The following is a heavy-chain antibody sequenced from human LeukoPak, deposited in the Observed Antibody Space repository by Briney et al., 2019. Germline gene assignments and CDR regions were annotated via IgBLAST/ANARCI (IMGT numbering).Heavy chain of an antibody. D-gene: IGHD5-18*01. Sequence: SVKVSCKASGGTFSSYAISWVRQAPGQGLEWMGGIIPIFGTANYAQKFQGRVTITADKSTSTAYMELSSLRSEDTAVYYCARMDTAMAPHYYYYYGMDVWGKGTTVTVSS. CDR3: ARMDTAMAPHYYYYYGMDV. CDR2: IIPIFGTA. V-gene: IGHV1-69*06. CDR1: GGTFSSYA. J-gene: IGHJ6*04.